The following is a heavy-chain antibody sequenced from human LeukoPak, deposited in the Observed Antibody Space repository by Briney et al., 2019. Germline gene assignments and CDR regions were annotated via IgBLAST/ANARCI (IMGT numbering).Heavy chain of an antibody. CDR3: ARANGGGLDY. CDR1: GYTFSTHY. V-gene: IGHV1-46*01. Sequence: APVKVSCKTSGYTFSTHYMHWVRQAPGQGLEWLGIIHPTDGSTSYTQKIQGRVTMTRDTATGTVYLELSSLRSEDTAVYWCARANGGGLDYWGQGTLITVSS. J-gene: IGHJ4*02. D-gene: IGHD3-10*01. CDR2: IHPTDGST.